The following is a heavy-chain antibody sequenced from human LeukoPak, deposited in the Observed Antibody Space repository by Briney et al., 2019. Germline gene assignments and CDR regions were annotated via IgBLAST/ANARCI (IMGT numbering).Heavy chain of an antibody. V-gene: IGHV4-31*01. D-gene: IGHD2-2*01. CDR1: GGSISSGGYY. CDR3: ARQPIGYCSSTSCSFINWFDP. CDR2: IYYSGST. Sequence: PSETLSLTCTVSGGSISSGGYYWSWIRQHPGRGLEWIGYIYYSGSTCYNPSLKSLVTISVDTSKNQFSLKLSSVTAADTAVYYCARQPIGYCSSTSCSFINWFDPWGQGTLVTVSS. J-gene: IGHJ5*02.